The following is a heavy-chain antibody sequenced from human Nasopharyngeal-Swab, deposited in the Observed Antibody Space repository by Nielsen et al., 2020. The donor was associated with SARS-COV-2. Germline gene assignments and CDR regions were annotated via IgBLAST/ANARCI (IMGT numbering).Heavy chain of an antibody. Sequence: WIRQPPGKGPEWVAVISYDGSNKYYADSVKGRFTISRDNSKNTLYLQMNSLRAEDTAVYYCARAPSPPYSSSYYYYGMDVWGQGTTVTVSS. CDR3: ARAPSPPYSSSYYYYGMDV. J-gene: IGHJ6*02. CDR2: ISYDGSNK. D-gene: IGHD6-6*01. V-gene: IGHV3-30*04.